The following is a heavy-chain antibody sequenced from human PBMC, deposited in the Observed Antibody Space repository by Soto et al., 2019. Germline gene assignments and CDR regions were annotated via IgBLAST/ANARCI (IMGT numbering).Heavy chain of an antibody. Sequence: QITLKESGPTLVKPTQTLTLTCTFSGFSLSASGVGVAWIRQPPGKALEWLALIFWNDDKFYTSSLRNRLTITKDTSKNQVILTLTNMEPEDAATYYCAHRVIGTAAPQIDSWGPGSLVTVSS. D-gene: IGHD6-6*01. CDR1: GFSLSASGVG. J-gene: IGHJ4*02. V-gene: IGHV2-5*01. CDR3: AHRVIGTAAPQIDS. CDR2: IFWNDDK.